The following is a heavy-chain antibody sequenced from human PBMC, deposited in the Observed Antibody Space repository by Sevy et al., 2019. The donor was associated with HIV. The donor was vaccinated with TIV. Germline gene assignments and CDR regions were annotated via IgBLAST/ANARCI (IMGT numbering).Heavy chain of an antibody. V-gene: IGHV4-59*01. D-gene: IGHD6-13*01. CDR3: ARESIGAVGDFDY. CDR1: GGSISNYF. Sequence: SESLSLTCTVSGGSISNYFWSWIRQPPGKGLEWLGYIYYSGSTNYNPSLKSRVTISVDTSKNQSSLKLSSVTAADTSAYYCARESIGAVGDFDYWGQGTLVTVSS. J-gene: IGHJ4*02. CDR2: IYYSGST.